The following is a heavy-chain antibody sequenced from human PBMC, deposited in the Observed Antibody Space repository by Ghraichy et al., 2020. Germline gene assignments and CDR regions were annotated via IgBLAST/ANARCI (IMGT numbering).Heavy chain of an antibody. Sequence: GSLSLTCTVSGGSVSSGGYYWSWIRQSPGKELEWIGHIYYSGSASYNPSLKRRVSLSIDTSKNQFSLHLNSLTAADTAVYYCARWVATTSYFWLDPWGQGTRVTVSS. CDR2: IYYSGSA. J-gene: IGHJ5*02. CDR3: ARWVATTSYFWLDP. D-gene: IGHD1-1*01. CDR1: GGSVSSGGYY. V-gene: IGHV4-61*08.